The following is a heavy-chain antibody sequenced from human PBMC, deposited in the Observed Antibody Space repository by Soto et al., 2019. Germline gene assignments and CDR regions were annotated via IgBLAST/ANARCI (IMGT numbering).Heavy chain of an antibody. CDR1: GGSFSGYY. CDR3: ARVRRGIAARRAFDI. CDR2: INHSGST. Sequence: NPSETLSLTCAVYGGSFSGYYWSWIRQPPGKGLEWIGEINHSGSTNYNPSLKSRVTISVDTSKNQFSLKLSSVTAADTAVYYCARVRRGIAARRAFDIWGQGTMVTVSS. V-gene: IGHV4-34*01. D-gene: IGHD6-6*01. J-gene: IGHJ3*02.